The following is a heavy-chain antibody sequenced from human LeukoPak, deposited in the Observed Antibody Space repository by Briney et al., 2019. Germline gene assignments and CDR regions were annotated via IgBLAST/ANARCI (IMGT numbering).Heavy chain of an antibody. CDR2: MNPNTGNT. CDR3: ARGDFFDGIAYYDY. D-gene: IGHD3-22*01. Sequence: ASVKVSCKASGYTFTSYDISWLRQATGQGLEWMGWMNPNTGNTGYAQKFQGRVTMTRDTSITTAYMELSSLRSEDTAVYYCARGDFFDGIAYYDYWGQGTLVTVSS. V-gene: IGHV1-8*01. CDR1: GYTFTSYD. J-gene: IGHJ4*02.